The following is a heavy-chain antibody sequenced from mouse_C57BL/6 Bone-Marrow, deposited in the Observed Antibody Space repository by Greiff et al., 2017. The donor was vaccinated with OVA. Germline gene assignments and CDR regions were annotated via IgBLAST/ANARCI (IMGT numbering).Heavy chain of an antibody. D-gene: IGHD2-1*01. CDR3: AISAFYYGNYRLCLDY. Sequence: QVQLQQPGAELVKPGASVKVSCKASGYTFTSYWMHWVKQRPGQGLEWIGRIHPSDSDTNYNQKFKGKATLTVDKSASTAYMQLSSLTSEDSAVYYCAISAFYYGNYRLCLDYWGQGTSVTVSS. CDR1: GYTFTSYW. CDR2: IHPSDSDT. J-gene: IGHJ4*01. V-gene: IGHV1-74*01.